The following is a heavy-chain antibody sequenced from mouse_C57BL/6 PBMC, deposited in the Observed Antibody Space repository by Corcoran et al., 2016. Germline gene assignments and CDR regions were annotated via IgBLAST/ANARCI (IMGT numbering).Heavy chain of an antibody. Sequence: QIQLVQSGPELKKPGETVKISCKASGYTFTTYGMSWVKQAPGKGLKWMGWINTYSGVPTYADDFKGRFAFSLETSASTAYLQINNLKNEDTATYFCARTSSGYGYFDFWGQSTTLTVSS. CDR2: INTYSGVP. CDR1: GYTFTTYG. V-gene: IGHV9-3*01. D-gene: IGHD3-2*02. J-gene: IGHJ2*01. CDR3: ARTSSGYGYFDF.